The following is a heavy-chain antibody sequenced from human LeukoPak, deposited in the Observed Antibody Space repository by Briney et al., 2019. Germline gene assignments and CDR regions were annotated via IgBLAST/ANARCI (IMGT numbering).Heavy chain of an antibody. CDR2: MSSGGSTM. CDR1: GFTFSDYY. CDR3: ARDGSPYCAGGSCYSGFDY. D-gene: IGHD2-15*01. Sequence: GGSLRLSCAASGFTFSDYYMSWIRQAPGKGLEWLSYMSSGGSTMYYADSPKGRFTVSRDNTKNSLYLQMNSLRAEDTAVYYCARDGSPYCAGGSCYSGFDYWGQGTLVTVSS. V-gene: IGHV3-11*01. J-gene: IGHJ4*01.